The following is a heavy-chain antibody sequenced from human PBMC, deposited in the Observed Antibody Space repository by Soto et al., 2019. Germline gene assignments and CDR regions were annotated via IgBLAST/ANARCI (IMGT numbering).Heavy chain of an antibody. J-gene: IGHJ4*02. CDR3: AKVWIFGVVINYFDY. Sequence: GGSLRLSCAASGFTFSSYAMSWVRQAPGKGLEWVSAISGSGGSTYYADSVKGRFTISRENSKNTLYLQMNSLRAEDTAVYYCAKVWIFGVVINYFDYWGQGTLVTVSS. V-gene: IGHV3-23*01. CDR1: GFTFSSYA. CDR2: ISGSGGST. D-gene: IGHD3-3*01.